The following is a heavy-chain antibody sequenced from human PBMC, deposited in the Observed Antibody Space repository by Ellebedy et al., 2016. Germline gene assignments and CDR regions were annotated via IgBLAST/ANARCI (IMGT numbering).Heavy chain of an antibody. Sequence: GESLKISXAASGFTFSSYSMNWVRQAPGKGLEWVSYISSSSSTIYYADSVKGRFTISRDNAKDSLYLQMNSLRDEDTAVYYCARDYYGSGSYSFDYWGQGTLVTVSS. CDR3: ARDYYGSGSYSFDY. CDR1: GFTFSSYS. J-gene: IGHJ4*02. D-gene: IGHD3-10*01. V-gene: IGHV3-48*02. CDR2: ISSSSSTI.